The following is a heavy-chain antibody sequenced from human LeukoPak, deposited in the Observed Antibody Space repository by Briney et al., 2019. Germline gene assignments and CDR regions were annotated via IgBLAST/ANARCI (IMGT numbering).Heavy chain of an antibody. D-gene: IGHD3-10*01. CDR2: INGRGDDG. V-gene: IGHV3-23*01. CDR1: GFTFSAHA. CDR3: AKGVVGSGSYLLSAFDI. Sequence: GGSLRLSCEVSGFTFSAHAMAWVRQAPGKGLDWVAGINGRGDDGYYAASVKGRFTISRDNSRNTLYLHLNGLRGDDTAVYYCAKGVVGSGSYLLSAFDIWGQGTMVTVSS. J-gene: IGHJ3*02.